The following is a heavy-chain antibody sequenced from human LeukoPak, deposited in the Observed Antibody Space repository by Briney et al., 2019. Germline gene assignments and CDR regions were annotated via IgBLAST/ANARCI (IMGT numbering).Heavy chain of an antibody. CDR1: GGSFSVYY. J-gene: IGHJ4*02. CDR3: ARGRLPGIAAAGKKFDY. CDR2: INHSGST. Sequence: KPSETLSLTCAVYGGSFSVYYWSWIRQPPGKGLEWIGEINHSGSTNYNPSLKSRVTISVDTSKNQFSLKLSSVTAADTAVYYCARGRLPGIAAAGKKFDYWGQGTLVTVSS. D-gene: IGHD6-13*01. V-gene: IGHV4-34*01.